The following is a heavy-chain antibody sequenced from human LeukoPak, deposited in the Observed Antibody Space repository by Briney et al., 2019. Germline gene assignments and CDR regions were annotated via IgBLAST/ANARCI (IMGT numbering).Heavy chain of an antibody. CDR2: INSDGSST. J-gene: IGHJ5*02. Sequence: GGSLRLSCAASGFTFSSYWMHWVRQAPGKGLVWVSRINSDGSSTYYADSVKGRFTISRDNSKNTLYLQMNSLRAEDTAVYYCAKDALWFGELPSPDNWFDPWGQGTLVTVSS. D-gene: IGHD3-10*01. CDR1: GFTFSSYW. CDR3: AKDALWFGELPSPDNWFDP. V-gene: IGHV3-74*01.